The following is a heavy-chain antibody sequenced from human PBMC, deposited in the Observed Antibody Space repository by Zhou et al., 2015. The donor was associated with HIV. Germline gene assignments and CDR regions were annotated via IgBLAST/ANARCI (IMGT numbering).Heavy chain of an antibody. D-gene: IGHD1-7*01. CDR3: ARCSWNYQRQVYALDV. Sequence: QVQLVQSGAEVKKPGASVKVSCKAPAYLFTTFGITWVRQAPGQGLEWMGWISTYNGNTHYAQKLQDRVTLTRDTSTSTSYMELRSLRSDDTAVYYCARCSWNYQRQVYALDVWGQGTTVTVSS. CDR1: AYLFTTFG. J-gene: IGHJ6*02. V-gene: IGHV1-18*01. CDR2: ISTYNGNT.